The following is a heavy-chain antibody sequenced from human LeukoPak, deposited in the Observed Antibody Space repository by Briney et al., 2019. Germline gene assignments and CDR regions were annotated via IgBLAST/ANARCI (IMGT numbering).Heavy chain of an antibody. CDR2: ISSSGSTI. V-gene: IGHV3-11*04. D-gene: IGHD6-13*01. CDR3: ARDGSQQLVHSFDI. CDR1: GFTFSDYY. J-gene: IGHJ3*02. Sequence: PGGSLRLSCAASGFTFSDYYMSWIRQAPGKGLEWVSYISSSGSTIYYADSVKGRFTISRDNAKNSLYLQMNSLRAEDTAVYYCARDGSQQLVHSFDIWGQGTMVAVSS.